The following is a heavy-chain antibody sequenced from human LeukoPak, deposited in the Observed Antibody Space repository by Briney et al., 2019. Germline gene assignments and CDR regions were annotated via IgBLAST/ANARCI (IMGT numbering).Heavy chain of an antibody. D-gene: IGHD1-26*01. J-gene: IGHJ4*02. CDR1: GGSISSYY. Sequence: SETLSLTCTVSGGSISSYYWSWIRRPPGKGLEWIGYIYYSGSTNYNPSLKSRVTISVDTSKNQFSLQLNSVTPEDTAVYYCARNSADLDYWGQGILVTVSS. CDR3: ARNSADLDY. V-gene: IGHV4-59*12. CDR2: IYYSGST.